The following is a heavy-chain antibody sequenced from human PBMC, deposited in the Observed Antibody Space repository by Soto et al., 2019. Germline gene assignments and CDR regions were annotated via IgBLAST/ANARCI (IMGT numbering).Heavy chain of an antibody. CDR3: ARVVGYCSGGSCYSLYYFDY. V-gene: IGHV1-18*01. CDR1: GYTFTSYG. CDR2: ISAYNGNT. J-gene: IGHJ4*02. D-gene: IGHD2-15*01. Sequence: QVQLVQSGAEVKKPGASVKVSCKASGYTFTSYGISWVRQAPGQGLEWMGWISAYNGNTNYAQKLQGRVTMTTDTSTSTAYMELRSRRSDDTAVYYCARVVGYCSGGSCYSLYYFDYWGQGTLVTVSS.